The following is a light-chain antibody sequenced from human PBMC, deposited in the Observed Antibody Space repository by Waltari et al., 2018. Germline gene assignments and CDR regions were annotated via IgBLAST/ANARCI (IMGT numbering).Light chain of an antibody. CDR1: QGVSTW. V-gene: IGKV1-12*01. Sequence: DIQMTQAPTSVSASVGDRVTINCRASQGVSTWLAWYQQRPGKAPKLLIYGASTLQSGVPSRFSGSGSGTDFTLTISSLQPEDFAIYYCQQANNFPRTFGQGTRVEL. CDR3: QQANNFPRT. CDR2: GAS. J-gene: IGKJ1*01.